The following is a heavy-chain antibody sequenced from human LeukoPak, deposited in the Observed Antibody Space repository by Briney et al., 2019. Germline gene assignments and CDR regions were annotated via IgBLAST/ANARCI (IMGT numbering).Heavy chain of an antibody. V-gene: IGHV3-23*01. CDR3: ARGRPTDN. D-gene: IGHD4-17*01. Sequence: HPGGSLRLSCAASGFTFSSYAMSWVRRAPGKGLEWVSVISGSGDSTYYADSVRGRSTISRDNSKNTLYLQMNSLRAEDTAVYYCARGRPTDNWGQGTLVTVSS. CDR2: ISGSGDST. J-gene: IGHJ4*02. CDR1: GFTFSSYA.